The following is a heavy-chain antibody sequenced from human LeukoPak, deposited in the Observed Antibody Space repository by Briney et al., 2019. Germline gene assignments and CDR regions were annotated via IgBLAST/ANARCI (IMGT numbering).Heavy chain of an antibody. CDR3: ARDSRNCGGDCFSDS. V-gene: IGHV3-53*04. J-gene: IGHJ4*02. CDR2: IYSGGST. Sequence: GGTLRLSCAASGISVSSNYMSWVRQAPGKGLEWVSVIYSGGSTYYADSVKGRFTISRHNSRNTLYLQMNSLGPEDTAVYYCARDSRNCGGDCFSDSWGQGTLVTVSS. D-gene: IGHD2-21*02. CDR1: GISVSSNY.